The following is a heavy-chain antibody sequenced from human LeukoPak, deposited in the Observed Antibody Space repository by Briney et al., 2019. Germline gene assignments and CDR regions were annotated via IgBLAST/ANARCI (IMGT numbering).Heavy chain of an antibody. J-gene: IGHJ5*02. CDR1: GYTFSSYA. Sequence: SVKVSCKASGYTFSSYAIHWVRQAPGQGLEWMGGIIPIFGTANYAQKFQGRVTITADESTSTAYMELSSLRSEDTAVYYCAREIAAAGTGWFDPWGQGTLVTVSS. D-gene: IGHD6-13*01. V-gene: IGHV1-69*13. CDR3: AREIAAAGTGWFDP. CDR2: IIPIFGTA.